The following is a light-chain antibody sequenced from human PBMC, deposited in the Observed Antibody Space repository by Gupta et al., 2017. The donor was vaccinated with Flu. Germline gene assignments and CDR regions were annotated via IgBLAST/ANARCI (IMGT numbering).Light chain of an antibody. V-gene: IGLV1-47*01. CDR1: SSNIGSNY. J-gene: IGLJ2*01. Sequence: QSVLTQPPSASGTPGQRVTISCSGRSSNIGSNYVHWYQQFAGTAPKLLIYRNNQRPSGVPDRFSASKSGTSASLAISGLRSEDEVFYYCSAWDDSLSGHVVFGGGTMVTVL. CDR2: RNN. CDR3: SAWDDSLSGHVV.